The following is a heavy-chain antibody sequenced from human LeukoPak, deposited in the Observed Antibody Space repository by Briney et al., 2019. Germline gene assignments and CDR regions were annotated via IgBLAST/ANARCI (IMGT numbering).Heavy chain of an antibody. Sequence: GGSLRLSCAASGFTFSNYEMNWVRQAPGRGLEWVSYISSSGSTIYYADSVRGRFTISRGDAKNSLYLQMNSLRAEDTAVYYCATPYYGSGSSHWGQGTLVTVSS. J-gene: IGHJ4*02. CDR1: GFTFSNYE. V-gene: IGHV3-48*03. CDR2: ISSSGSTI. D-gene: IGHD3-10*01. CDR3: ATPYYGSGSSH.